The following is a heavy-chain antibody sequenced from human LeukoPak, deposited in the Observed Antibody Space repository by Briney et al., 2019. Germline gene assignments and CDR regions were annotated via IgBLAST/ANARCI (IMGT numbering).Heavy chain of an antibody. V-gene: IGHV3-15*01. D-gene: IGHD1-26*01. CDR2: IKSKTDGGTT. J-gene: IGHJ4*02. CDR1: GFTFSNAW. Sequence: GSLRLSCAASGFTFSNAWMSWVRQAPGKGLEWVGHIKSKTDGGTTDYAAPVKGRFTISRDDSKNTLYLQMNSLQTEDTAVYYCTTYSGSFDYWGQGTLVTVSS. CDR3: TTYSGSFDY.